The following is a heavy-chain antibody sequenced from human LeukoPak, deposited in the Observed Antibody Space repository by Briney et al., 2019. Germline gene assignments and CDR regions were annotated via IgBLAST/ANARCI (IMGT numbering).Heavy chain of an antibody. Sequence: PGGSLRLSCAASGFTFRNHWMHWVRHTPGKGLVWVSRISSDGSSTTYADSVKGRFTIPRDNAKNTLYLQMNNLRAEDTAMYYCARDQRVTGRPDIDYWGQGTLVIVSS. D-gene: IGHD6-6*01. V-gene: IGHV3-74*03. CDR1: GFTFRNHW. CDR2: ISSDGSST. J-gene: IGHJ4*02. CDR3: ARDQRVTGRPDIDY.